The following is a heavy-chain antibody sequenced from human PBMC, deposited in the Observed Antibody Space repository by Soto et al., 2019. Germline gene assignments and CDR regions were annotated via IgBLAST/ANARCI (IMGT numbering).Heavy chain of an antibody. CDR1: GGSFSGYY. Sequence: SETLSLTCAVYGGSFSGYYWSWIRQPPGKGLEWIGEINHSGSTNYNPSLKSRVTISVDTSKKQFSLKLSSVTAADTAVYYCARLAPMAYYYYYGMDVWGQGTTVTVSS. CDR3: ARLAPMAYYYYYGMDV. D-gene: IGHD3-10*01. J-gene: IGHJ6*02. CDR2: INHSGST. V-gene: IGHV4-34*01.